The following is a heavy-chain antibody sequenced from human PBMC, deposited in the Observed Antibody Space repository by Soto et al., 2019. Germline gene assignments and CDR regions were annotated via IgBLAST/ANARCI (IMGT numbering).Heavy chain of an antibody. CDR2: IYYSGST. V-gene: IGHV4-59*01. Sequence: SETLSLTCTVSGGSISSYYWSWIRQPPGKGLEWIGYIYYSGSTNYNPSLKSRVTISVDTSKNQFSLKLSSVTAADTAVYYCARVWFGEYFDYWGQGTLVTVSS. CDR1: GGSISSYY. J-gene: IGHJ4*02. D-gene: IGHD3-10*01. CDR3: ARVWFGEYFDY.